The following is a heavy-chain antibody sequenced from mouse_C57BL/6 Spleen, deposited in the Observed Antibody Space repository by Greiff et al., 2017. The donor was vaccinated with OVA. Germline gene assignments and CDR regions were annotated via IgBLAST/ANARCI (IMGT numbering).Heavy chain of an antibody. V-gene: IGHV1-54*01. CDR2: INPGSGGT. J-gene: IGHJ1*03. Sequence: VQLQQSGAELVRPGTSVKVSCKASGYAFTNYLIEWVKQRPGQGLEWIGVINPGSGGTNYNEKFKGKATLTADKSSSTAYMQLSSLTSEDSAVYFCARDGSEYFDVWGTGTTVTVSS. CDR3: ARDGSEYFDV. D-gene: IGHD1-1*01. CDR1: GYAFTNYL.